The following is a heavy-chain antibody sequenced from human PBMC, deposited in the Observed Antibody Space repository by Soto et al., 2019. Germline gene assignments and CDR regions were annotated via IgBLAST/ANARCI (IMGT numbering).Heavy chain of an antibody. CDR3: ARAGLLTFGGVIGSFDY. V-gene: IGHV1-18*01. CDR2: ISAYNGNT. CDR1: GYTFTSYG. J-gene: IGHJ4*02. Sequence: ASVKVSCKASGYTFTSYGISWVRQAPGQGLEWMGWISAYNGNTNYAQKLQGRVTMTTDTSTSTAYMELRSLRSDDTAVYYCARAGLLTFGGVIGSFDYWGQGTLVTVSS. D-gene: IGHD3-16*02.